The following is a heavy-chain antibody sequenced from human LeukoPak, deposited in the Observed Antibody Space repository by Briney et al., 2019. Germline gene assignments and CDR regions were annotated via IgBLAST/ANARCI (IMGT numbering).Heavy chain of an antibody. J-gene: IGHJ4*02. Sequence: GESLKISCKGSGYSFTSYWIGWVRQMPGKGLEWMGIIYPGDSDTRYSSSFHGQVTISADKSISTAFLPWGSLWASHTARCCCSRSYGRGYYYSQGHLGYWGQGTLVTVSS. CDR1: GYSFTSYW. D-gene: IGHD3-22*01. CDR2: IYPGDSDT. V-gene: IGHV5-51*01. CDR3: SRSYGRGYYYSQGHLGY.